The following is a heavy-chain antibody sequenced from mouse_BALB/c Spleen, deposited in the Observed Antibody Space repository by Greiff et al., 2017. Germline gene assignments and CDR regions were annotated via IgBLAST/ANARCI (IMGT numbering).Heavy chain of an antibody. CDR3: ARYGYYGSSYAWFAY. CDR2: ILPGSGST. V-gene: IGHV1-9*01. CDR1: GYTFSSYW. Sequence: QVQLQQSGAELMKPGASVKISCKATGYTFSSYWIEWVKQRPGHGLEWIGEILPGSGSTNYNEKFKGKATFTADTSSNTAYMQLSSLTSEDSAVYYCARYGYYGSSYAWFAYWGQGTLVTVSA. J-gene: IGHJ3*01. D-gene: IGHD1-1*01.